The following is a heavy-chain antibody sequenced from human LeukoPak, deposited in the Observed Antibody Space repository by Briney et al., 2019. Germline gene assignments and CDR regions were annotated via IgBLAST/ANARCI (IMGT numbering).Heavy chain of an antibody. CDR1: GFTFSSYA. V-gene: IGHV3-30-3*01. CDR3: AKDIYYYYDSSGHCFDY. CDR2: ISYDGSNK. J-gene: IGHJ4*02. D-gene: IGHD3-22*01. Sequence: QAGGSLRLSCAASGFTFSSYAMHWVRQAPGKGLEWVAVISYDGSNKYYADSVKGRFTISRDNAKNSLYLQMNSLRAEDTALYYCAKDIYYYYDSSGHCFDYWGQGTLVTVSS.